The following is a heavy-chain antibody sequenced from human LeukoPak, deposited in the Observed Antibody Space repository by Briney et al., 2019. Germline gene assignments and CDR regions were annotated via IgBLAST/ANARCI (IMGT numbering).Heavy chain of an antibody. Sequence: GGSLRLSCAASGFTFSSYGMHWVRQAPGKGLEWVAVISYDGSNKYYADSVKGRFTISRDNSKNTLYLQMNSLRAEDTAVYYCAKISSGSYDFGRAYAFDIWGQGTMVTVSS. CDR1: GFTFSSYG. J-gene: IGHJ3*02. V-gene: IGHV3-30*18. D-gene: IGHD1-26*01. CDR2: ISYDGSNK. CDR3: AKISSGSYDFGRAYAFDI.